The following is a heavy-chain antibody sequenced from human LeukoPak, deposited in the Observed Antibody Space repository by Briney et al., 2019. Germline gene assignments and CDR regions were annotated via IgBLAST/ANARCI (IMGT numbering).Heavy chain of an antibody. D-gene: IGHD5-12*01. CDR3: ARGRLVATITGYYYYYMDV. CDR2: INAGNGNT. Sequence: ASVKVSCKASGYTFTSYAMHWVRQAPGQRLEWMGWINAGNGNTKYSQEFQGRVTLTRDTSASTAYMELSSLRSEDMAVYYCARGRLVATITGYYYYYMDVWGKGTTVTVSS. CDR1: GYTFTSYA. J-gene: IGHJ6*03. V-gene: IGHV1-3*03.